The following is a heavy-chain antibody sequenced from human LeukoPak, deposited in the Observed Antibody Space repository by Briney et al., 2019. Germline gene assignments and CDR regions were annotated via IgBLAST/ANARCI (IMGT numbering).Heavy chain of an antibody. D-gene: IGHD5-12*01. CDR1: GFTVSSNY. CDR3: ARHRRKWLRGSSLDY. V-gene: IGHV4-34*01. Sequence: PGGSLRLSCAASGFTVSSNYMSWVRQPPGKGLEWIGEINHSGSTNYNPSLKSRVTISVDTSKNQFSLKLSSVTAADTAVYYCARHRRKWLRGSSLDYWGQGTLVTVSS. J-gene: IGHJ4*02. CDR2: INHSGST.